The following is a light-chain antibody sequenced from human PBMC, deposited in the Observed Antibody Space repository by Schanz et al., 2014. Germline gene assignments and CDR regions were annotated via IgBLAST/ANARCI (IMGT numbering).Light chain of an antibody. J-gene: IGLJ2*01. V-gene: IGLV2-14*01. Sequence: QSALTQPASVSGSPGQSITLSCTGTSSDVGGTNYVSWYQQHPGKVPKLMIYDVSNRPSGVSNRFSGSKSGNTASLTISGLQSEDEADYYCAAWDDSLNGVVFGGGTKLTV. CDR1: SSDVGGTNY. CDR3: AAWDDSLNGVV. CDR2: DVS.